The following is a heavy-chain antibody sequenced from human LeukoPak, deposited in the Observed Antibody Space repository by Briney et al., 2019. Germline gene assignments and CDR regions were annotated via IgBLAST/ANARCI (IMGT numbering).Heavy chain of an antibody. CDR3: ARGGALGMDV. Sequence: GGSLRLSCAASGFTFSNYVMSWVRQAPGKGLEWVSAISGSGGSPYYADSVKGRFTISRDNAKSSVYLQMSSLRAEDTAVYYCARGGALGMDVWGQGTTVTVSS. CDR2: ISGSGGSP. CDR1: GFTFSNYV. V-gene: IGHV3-23*01. D-gene: IGHD1-26*01. J-gene: IGHJ6*02.